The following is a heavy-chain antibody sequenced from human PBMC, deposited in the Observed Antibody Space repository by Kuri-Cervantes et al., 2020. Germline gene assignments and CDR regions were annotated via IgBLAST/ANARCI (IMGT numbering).Heavy chain of an antibody. D-gene: IGHD3-16*01. J-gene: IGHJ2*01. CDR1: GFTFSSYA. CDR2: ISYDGSNK. Sequence: GESLKISCAASGFTFSSYAMHWVRQAPGKGLEWVAVISYDGSNKYYADSVKGRFTISRDNSKKMAYLQMNSLRAEDTAVYYCVRDRGGIRYFDLWGRGTLVTVSS. CDR3: VRDRGGIRYFDL. V-gene: IGHV3-30*07.